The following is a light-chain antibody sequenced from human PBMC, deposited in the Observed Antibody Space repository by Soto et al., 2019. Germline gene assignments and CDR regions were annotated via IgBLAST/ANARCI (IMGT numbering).Light chain of an antibody. Sequence: EIVLTQSPGTLSLSPGERATLSCRASQSVSSSYLAWYQQKPGQAPRLLIYGASSRATGIPDRFSGSGSGTAFTLTISRLEPEDFAVYDCQQYVSSPPGRSFFGQGTKLEIK. CDR3: QQYVSSPPGRSF. CDR1: QSVSSSY. V-gene: IGKV3-20*01. CDR2: GAS. J-gene: IGKJ2*01.